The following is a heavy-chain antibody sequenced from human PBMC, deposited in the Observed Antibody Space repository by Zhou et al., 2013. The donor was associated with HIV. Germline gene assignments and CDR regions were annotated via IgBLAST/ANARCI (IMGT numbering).Heavy chain of an antibody. CDR2: ISNDNGNT. D-gene: IGHD3-3*01. V-gene: IGHV1-18*01. CDR1: GYTFTSYG. Sequence: QVQLVQSGGEVKKPGASVKVSCKASGYTFTSYGISWVRQAPGQGLEWMGWISNDNGNTNYSRKFQGRVTMTTDTSTSTAYMELRSLRSDDTAVYYCARVFLIRGDYWGQGTLVTVSS. CDR3: ARVFLIRGDY. J-gene: IGHJ4*02.